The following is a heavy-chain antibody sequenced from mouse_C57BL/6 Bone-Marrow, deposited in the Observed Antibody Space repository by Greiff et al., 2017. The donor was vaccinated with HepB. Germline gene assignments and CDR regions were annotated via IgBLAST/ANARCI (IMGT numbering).Heavy chain of an antibody. CDR1: GFTFSSYG. V-gene: IGHV5-6*01. J-gene: IGHJ2*01. CDR2: ISSGGSYT. D-gene: IGHD2-1*01. CDR3: ARGGGNFYYFDY. Sequence: EVQVVESGGDLVKPGGSLKLSCAASGFTFSSYGMSWVRQTPDKRLEWVATISSGGSYTYYPDSVKGRFTISRDNAKNTLYLQMSSLKSEDTALYYCARGGGNFYYFDYWGQGTTLTVSS.